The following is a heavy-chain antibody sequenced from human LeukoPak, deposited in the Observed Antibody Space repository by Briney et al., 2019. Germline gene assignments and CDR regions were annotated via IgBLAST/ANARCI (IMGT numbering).Heavy chain of an antibody. J-gene: IGHJ4*02. V-gene: IGHV3-74*01. CDR3: ARDYDYVWGSYRLAPLHYFDY. CDR2: INSDGSSI. D-gene: IGHD3-16*02. Sequence: GGSLRLSCAASGITFSSYWMHWVRQAPGKGLVWVSRINSDGSSISYADSVKGRFTISRDNAKNTLYLQVNSLRAEDTAVYYCARDYDYVWGSYRLAPLHYFDYWGQGTLVTVSS. CDR1: GITFSSYW.